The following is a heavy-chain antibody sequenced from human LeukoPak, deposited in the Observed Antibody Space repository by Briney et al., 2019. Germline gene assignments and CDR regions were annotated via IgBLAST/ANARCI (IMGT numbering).Heavy chain of an antibody. J-gene: IGHJ4*02. V-gene: IGHV1-69*01. D-gene: IGHD6-19*01. CDR3: ASPRYSSGGTLLL. Sequence: SVKVSCKASGGTFSSYAISWVRQAPGQGLEWMGGIIPIFGTANYAQKFQGRVTITADESTSTAYMELSSLRSEDTAAYYCASPRYSSGGTLLLWGQGTLVTVSS. CDR2: IIPIFGTA. CDR1: GGTFSSYA.